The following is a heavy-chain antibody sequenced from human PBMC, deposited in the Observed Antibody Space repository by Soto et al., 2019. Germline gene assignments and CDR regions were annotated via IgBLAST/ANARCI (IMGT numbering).Heavy chain of an antibody. J-gene: IGHJ4*02. CDR2: ISYDGSNK. D-gene: IGHD2-15*01. CDR3: AKDPGYCSGGSCYPGGGYFDY. V-gene: IGHV3-30*18. Sequence: QVQLVESGGGVVQPGRSLRLSCAASGFTFSSYGMHWVRQAPGKGLEWVAAISYDGSNKYYADSVKGRFTISRDNSKNTLYLQMNSLRAEDTAVYYCAKDPGYCSGGSCYPGGGYFDYWGQGTLVTVSS. CDR1: GFTFSSYG.